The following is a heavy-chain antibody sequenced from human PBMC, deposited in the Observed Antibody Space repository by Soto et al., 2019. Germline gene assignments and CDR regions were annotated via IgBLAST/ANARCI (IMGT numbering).Heavy chain of an antibody. CDR1: GYTFTSYD. V-gene: IGHV1-8*01. Sequence: PGPSVKVSCKASGYTFTSYDINWVRQATVQGLEWMGWMNPNRGNTGYAQKFQGRVTMTRNTSISTAYMELSSLRSEDTAVYYCATAMVGVPTAAFDIWGQGTMVTVS. CDR3: ATAMVGVPTAAFDI. D-gene: IGHD1-26*01. J-gene: IGHJ3*02. CDR2: MNPNRGNT.